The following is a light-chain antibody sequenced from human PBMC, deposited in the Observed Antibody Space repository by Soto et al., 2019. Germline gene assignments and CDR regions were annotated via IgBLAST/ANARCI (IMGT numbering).Light chain of an antibody. V-gene: IGLV2-14*03. CDR1: SSDICGYNF. Sequence: QSALTQPASFSGSTGQSITISCTGTSSDICGYNFVSWYQHHPGEAPKLMIYDVSTRPSGVSDRFPGSKSGNTASLTTSGLQAEDEADYYCCSYTSSNALLFGGATKLTVL. J-gene: IGLJ2*01. CDR3: CSYTSSNALL. CDR2: DVS.